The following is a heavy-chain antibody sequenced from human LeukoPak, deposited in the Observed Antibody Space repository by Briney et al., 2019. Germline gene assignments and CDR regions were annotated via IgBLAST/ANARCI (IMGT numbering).Heavy chain of an antibody. V-gene: IGHV3-74*01. Sequence: GGSLRLSCAASGFTFTNYWMHWVRQAPGKGLVWVSHINTDGSSTNYADSVKGRFTISRDNAKNTLYPQMNSLRAEDTAVYYCAKGSRIWGNYYFDFWGQGTLVTVSS. D-gene: IGHD3-16*01. CDR2: INTDGSST. J-gene: IGHJ4*02. CDR1: GFTFTNYW. CDR3: AKGSRIWGNYYFDF.